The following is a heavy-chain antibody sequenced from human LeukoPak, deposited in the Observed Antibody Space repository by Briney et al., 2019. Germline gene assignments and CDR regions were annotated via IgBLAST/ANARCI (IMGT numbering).Heavy chain of an antibody. CDR1: GVSISSGSYY. Sequence: PSETLSLTCTVSGVSISSGSYYWSWIRKPAGKGLEWIGRIYTSGSTIYNPSLKSRVTISVDTSNNQFSLKLSSVTAADTAVYYCARAFYGGNSYYFDFWGQGTLVTVSS. CDR3: ARAFYGGNSYYFDF. D-gene: IGHD4-23*01. J-gene: IGHJ4*02. CDR2: IYTSGST. V-gene: IGHV4-61*02.